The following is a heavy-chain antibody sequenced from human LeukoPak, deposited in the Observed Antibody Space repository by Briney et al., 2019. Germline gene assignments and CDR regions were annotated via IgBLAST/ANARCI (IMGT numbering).Heavy chain of an antibody. D-gene: IGHD2-15*01. J-gene: IGHJ4*02. CDR3: APLNTPFDY. Sequence: GGSLRLSCAASGFTFSSYAMSWVRQAPGKGLEWVSSISSGGGNTYYAGSVRGRLTISRDNSKNTLHLQMNSLRAEDTAVYFCAPLNTPFDYWGQGILVTVSS. V-gene: IGHV3-23*01. CDR2: ISSGGGNT. CDR1: GFTFSSYA.